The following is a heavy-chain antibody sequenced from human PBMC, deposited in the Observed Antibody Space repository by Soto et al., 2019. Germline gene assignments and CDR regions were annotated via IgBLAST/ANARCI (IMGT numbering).Heavy chain of an antibody. D-gene: IGHD6-13*01. Sequence: GGSLRLSCAASGFTFSNAWMSWVRQAPGKGLEWVGRIKSKSDGGTTDYAAPVKGRFTISRDDSKNTLYLQMNSLKTEYTAVYYCTTETQSSSWDEYFQHWGQGTLVTVSS. CDR1: GFTFSNAW. J-gene: IGHJ1*01. CDR3: TTETQSSSWDEYFQH. V-gene: IGHV3-15*01. CDR2: IKSKSDGGTT.